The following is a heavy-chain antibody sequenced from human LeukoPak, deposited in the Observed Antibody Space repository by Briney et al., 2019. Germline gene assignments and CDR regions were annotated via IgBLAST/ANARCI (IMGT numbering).Heavy chain of an antibody. CDR3: ARDRPYSGYDYGVGY. CDR2: IYYSGST. Sequence: PSETLSLTCTVSGGSISSSSYYWGWIRQPPGKGLEWIGSIYYSGSTYYNPSLKSRVTISVDTSKNQFSLKLSSVTAADTAVYYCARDRPYSGYDYGVGYWGQGTLVTVSS. CDR1: GGSISSSSYY. D-gene: IGHD5-12*01. J-gene: IGHJ4*02. V-gene: IGHV4-39*07.